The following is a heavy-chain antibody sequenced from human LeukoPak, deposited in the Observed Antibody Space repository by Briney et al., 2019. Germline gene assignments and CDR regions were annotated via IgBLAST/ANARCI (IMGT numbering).Heavy chain of an antibody. CDR3: AREQTTDAFDI. J-gene: IGHJ3*02. V-gene: IGHV4-59*01. CDR2: IYYSGST. Sequence: ETLSLTCTVSGGSISSYYWSWIRQPPGKGLEWIGYIYYSGSTNYNPSLKSRVTISVDTSKNQFSLKLSSVTAADTAVYYCAREQTTDAFDIWGQGTMVTVSS. D-gene: IGHD4-11*01. CDR1: GGSISSYY.